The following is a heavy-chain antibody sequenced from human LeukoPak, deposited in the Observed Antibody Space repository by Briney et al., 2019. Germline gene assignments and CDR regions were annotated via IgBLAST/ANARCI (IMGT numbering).Heavy chain of an antibody. CDR3: ARADSSSWFNYFDY. CDR2: ISNDGRYK. D-gene: IGHD6-13*01. CDR1: GFTFSSFA. V-gene: IGHV3-30*04. Sequence: GRSLRLSCAASGFTFSSFAMHWVRQAPGKGLEWVAVISNDGRYKYYADSVKGRVTISRDNSKNTLNLQMNGLRAEDTAVYFCARADSSSWFNYFDYWGQGTLVTVSS. J-gene: IGHJ4*02.